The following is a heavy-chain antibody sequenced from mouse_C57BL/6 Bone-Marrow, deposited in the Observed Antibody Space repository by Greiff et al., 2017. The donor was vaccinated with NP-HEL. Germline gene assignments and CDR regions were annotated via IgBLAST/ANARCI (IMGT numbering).Heavy chain of an antibody. Sequence: QVQLQQSGAELARPGASVKLSCKASGYTFTSYGISWVKQRTGQGLEWIGEIYPRSGNTYYNEKFKGKATLTADKSSSTAYMALRSLTSEDSAVYFCARESYYDYDGWYFDVWGTGTTVTVSS. CDR1: GYTFTSYG. V-gene: IGHV1-81*01. D-gene: IGHD2-4*01. J-gene: IGHJ1*03. CDR3: ARESYYDYDGWYFDV. CDR2: IYPRSGNT.